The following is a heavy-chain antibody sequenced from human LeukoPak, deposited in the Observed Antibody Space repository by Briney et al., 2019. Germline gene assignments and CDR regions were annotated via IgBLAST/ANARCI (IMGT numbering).Heavy chain of an antibody. CDR3: ARHGTISSESYFDY. CDR1: GGSVSSYY. Sequence: SETLSLTCSVSGGSVSSYYWSWIRQSPGKGLEWIGYIHNSGRTNYNPSLKSRVTGFVDTSKNQVSLRLSSVTATDTAVYYCARHGTISSESYFDYWGQGALVTVSS. CDR2: IHNSGRT. V-gene: IGHV4-59*08. J-gene: IGHJ4*02. D-gene: IGHD1-14*01.